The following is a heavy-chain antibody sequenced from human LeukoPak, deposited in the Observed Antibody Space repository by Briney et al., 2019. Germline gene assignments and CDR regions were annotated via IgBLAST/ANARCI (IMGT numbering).Heavy chain of an antibody. CDR2: IRANGGGT. CDR3: ARAAVAGTPGDY. J-gene: IGHJ4*02. CDR1: GFTFSSYA. Sequence: GGSLRLSCAASGFTFSSYAMTWVRQAPGKGLEWVSTIRANGGGTHYAESLRGRFTISRDNSKNTLYLQMNSLRAEDTAVYYCARAAVAGTPGDYWGQGTLVTVSS. D-gene: IGHD6-19*01. V-gene: IGHV3-23*01.